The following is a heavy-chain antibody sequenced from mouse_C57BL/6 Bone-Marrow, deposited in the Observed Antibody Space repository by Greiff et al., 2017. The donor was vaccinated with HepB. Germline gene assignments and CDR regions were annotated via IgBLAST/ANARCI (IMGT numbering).Heavy chain of an antibody. Sequence: EVKLVESGGGLVKPGGSLKLSCAASGFTFSSYAMSWVRQTPEKRLEWVATISDGGSYTYYPDNVKGRFTISRDNAKNNLYLQMSHLKSEDTAMYYCARNSYYGSSYWYFDVWGTGTTVTVSS. V-gene: IGHV5-4*03. D-gene: IGHD1-1*01. J-gene: IGHJ1*03. CDR3: ARNSYYGSSYWYFDV. CDR2: ISDGGSYT. CDR1: GFTFSSYA.